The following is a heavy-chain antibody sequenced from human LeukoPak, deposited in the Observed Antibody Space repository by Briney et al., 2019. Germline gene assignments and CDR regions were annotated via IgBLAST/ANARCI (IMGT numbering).Heavy chain of an antibody. CDR2: ISGSGGST. D-gene: IGHD3-16*01. Sequence: GGSLRLSCAASGFTFDDYGMSWVRQAPGKGLEWVSAISGSGGSTYYADSVKGRFTISRDNSKNTVYLQMNSLRADDTAVYYCAKAPGGIVGYWGQGTLVTVSS. J-gene: IGHJ4*02. CDR1: GFTFDDYG. CDR3: AKAPGGIVGY. V-gene: IGHV3-23*01.